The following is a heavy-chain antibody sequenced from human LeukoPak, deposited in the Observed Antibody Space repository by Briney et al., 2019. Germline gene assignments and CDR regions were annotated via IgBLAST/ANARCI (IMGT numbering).Heavy chain of an antibody. J-gene: IGHJ4*02. Sequence: PGGSLRLSCAASGFTFSSYWMHWVRQAPGKGLEWVSSISISSSYIYYADSVKGRFTISRDNAKNSLYLQMNSLRAEDTAVYYCARDFRWFGTFDYWGQGTLVTVSS. CDR3: ARDFRWFGTFDY. CDR2: ISISSSYI. V-gene: IGHV3-21*01. CDR1: GFTFSSYW. D-gene: IGHD3-10*01.